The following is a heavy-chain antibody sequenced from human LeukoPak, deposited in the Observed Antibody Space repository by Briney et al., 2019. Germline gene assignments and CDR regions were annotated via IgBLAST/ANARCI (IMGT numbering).Heavy chain of an antibody. CDR2: IKADGGEK. D-gene: IGHD6-6*01. V-gene: IGHV3-7*01. CDR1: GFTVSSNY. J-gene: IGHJ4*02. Sequence: GGSLRLSCAASGFTVSSNYMSWVRQAPGKGLEWVAKIKADGGEKDHVASVKGRFTISRDNAKNSLYLQMNSLRVEDTAVYYCARGGAARPDFWGXXTLVTVSS. CDR3: ARGGAARPDF.